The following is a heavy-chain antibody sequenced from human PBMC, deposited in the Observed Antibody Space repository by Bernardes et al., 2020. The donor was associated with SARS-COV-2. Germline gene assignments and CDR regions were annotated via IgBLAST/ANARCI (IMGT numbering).Heavy chain of an antibody. CDR2: ISGSGGST. D-gene: IGHD3-22*01. CDR3: ATNRRMIVVTDAFDI. Sequence: SLRLSCAASGFTFSSYAMSWVRQAPGKGLEWVSAISGSGGSTYYADSVKGRFTISRDNSKNTLYLQMNSLRAEDTAVYYCATNRRMIVVTDAFDIWGQGTMVTVSS. V-gene: IGHV3-23*01. CDR1: GFTFSSYA. J-gene: IGHJ3*02.